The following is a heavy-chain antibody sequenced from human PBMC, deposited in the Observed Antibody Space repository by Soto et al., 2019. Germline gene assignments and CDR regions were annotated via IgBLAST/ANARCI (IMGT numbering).Heavy chain of an antibody. J-gene: IGHJ6*02. CDR1: GGSFSGYY. V-gene: IGHV4-34*01. CDR3: ARAGFTTINLYYYYGMDV. CDR2: INHSGST. D-gene: IGHD3-22*01. Sequence: SETLSLTCAVYGGSFSGYYWSWIGQPPGKGLEWIGEINHSGSTNYNPSLKSRVTLSVDTSKNQFSLKLSSVTAADTAVYYCARAGFTTINLYYYYGMDVWGQGTTVTVSS.